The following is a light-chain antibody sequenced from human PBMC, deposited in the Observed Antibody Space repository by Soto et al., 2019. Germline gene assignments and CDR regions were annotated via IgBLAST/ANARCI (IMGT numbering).Light chain of an antibody. CDR1: QSVRSY. CDR3: QQRSTWPPAIT. CDR2: GAS. J-gene: IGKJ5*01. Sequence: EIVMTQSPATLSVSPGERATLSCGASQSVRSYLAWYQQKPGQAPRLLIHGASTRAPGIPARFSGSGSGTDFTLTISSLEPEDFAVYYCQQRSTWPPAITFGQGTRLEIK. V-gene: IGKV3-11*01.